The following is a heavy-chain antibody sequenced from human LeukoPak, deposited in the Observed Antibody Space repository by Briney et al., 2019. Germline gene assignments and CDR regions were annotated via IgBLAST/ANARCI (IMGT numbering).Heavy chain of an antibody. D-gene: IGHD6-19*01. CDR3: AGDRNSDWYSPLDY. CDR2: ITATGDTA. Sequence: GGSLRLSCAASGFTFSSYAMSWIRQAPGKGLEWVAIITATGDTAYYADSVKGRFTISRDNSRNTVYMQMDSLRAEDTAIYYCAGDRNSDWYSPLDYWGQGSQVTVSP. CDR1: GFTFSSYA. V-gene: IGHV3-23*01. J-gene: IGHJ4*02.